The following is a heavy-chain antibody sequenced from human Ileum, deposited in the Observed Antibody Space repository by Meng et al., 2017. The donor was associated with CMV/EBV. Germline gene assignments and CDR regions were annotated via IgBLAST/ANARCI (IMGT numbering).Heavy chain of an antibody. D-gene: IGHD2-21*02. V-gene: IGHV4-39*06. J-gene: IGHJ4*02. CDR3: ASGDSLRAVDF. CDR1: GAAISRSPYY. Sequence: RLHQPESGPGLVQPSETLSLTCTVSGAAISRSPYYWGWIRQPPGKGLEWIGSIYYSGGTYYNPSLKSRVTISVDTSKNQFSLKLNSVTAADTAVYYCASGDSLRAVDFWGQGTLVTVSS. CDR2: IYYSGGT.